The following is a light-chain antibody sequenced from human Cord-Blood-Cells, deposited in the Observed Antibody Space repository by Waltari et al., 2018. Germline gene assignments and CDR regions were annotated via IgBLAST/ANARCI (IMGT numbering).Light chain of an antibody. CDR2: DAS. CDR1: QSVSSY. CDR3: QQRSNWPWT. Sequence: IMLTQSPATLSLSPEEIATLSCRASQSVSSYLAWYQQKPGQAPRLLIYDASNWATGIPARFSGSGSGTDFTLTISSLEPEDFAVYYCQQRSNWPWTFGQGTKVEIK. J-gene: IGKJ1*01. V-gene: IGKV3-11*01.